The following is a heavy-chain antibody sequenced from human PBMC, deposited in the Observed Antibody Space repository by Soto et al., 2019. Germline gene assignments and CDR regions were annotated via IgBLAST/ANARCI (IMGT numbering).Heavy chain of an antibody. Sequence: QVQLVESGGGVVQPGRSLRLSCAASGFTFSSYAMHWVRQAPGKGLEWVAVISYDGSNKYYADSVKGRFTISRDNSKNTLYLQMNSLRAEDTAVYYCVRASNYGDYGYYFDYWGQGTLVTVSS. CDR1: GFTFSSYA. CDR3: VRASNYGDYGYYFDY. D-gene: IGHD4-17*01. CDR2: ISYDGSNK. J-gene: IGHJ4*02. V-gene: IGHV3-30-3*01.